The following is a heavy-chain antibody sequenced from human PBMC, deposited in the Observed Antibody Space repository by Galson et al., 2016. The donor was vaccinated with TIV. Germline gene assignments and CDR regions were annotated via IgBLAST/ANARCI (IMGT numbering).Heavy chain of an antibody. Sequence: QSGAEVTKLGESLRISCKGSGSRFTSYWINWVRQMPGKGLEWMGRIDPTDSYTNYSPSFQGHVTISADKSSTTAYLQWSSLKASDTAIYYCARGVSSGSAWLDPWGPGTPVTVSS. CDR3: ARGVSSGSAWLDP. CDR1: GSRFTSYW. CDR2: IDPTDSYT. J-gene: IGHJ5*02. D-gene: IGHD2-8*01. V-gene: IGHV5-10-1*01.